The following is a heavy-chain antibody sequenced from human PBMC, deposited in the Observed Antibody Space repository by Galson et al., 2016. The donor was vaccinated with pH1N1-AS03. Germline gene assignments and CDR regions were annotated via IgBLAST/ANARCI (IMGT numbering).Heavy chain of an antibody. J-gene: IGHJ4*02. V-gene: IGHV3-23*01. D-gene: IGHD5/OR15-5a*01. CDR2: VVTNGDT. CDR3: AKDRVYHYAQWVFGC. CDR1: GFRLTSIA. Sequence: SLRLSCAASGFRLTSIAMSWVRQAPGKGLEWVSGVVTNGDTYFADSVKGRFSISRDDSKNTVFLHMDSLGVEDTAICYCAKDRVYHYAQWVFGCWGKGNPVTVSS.